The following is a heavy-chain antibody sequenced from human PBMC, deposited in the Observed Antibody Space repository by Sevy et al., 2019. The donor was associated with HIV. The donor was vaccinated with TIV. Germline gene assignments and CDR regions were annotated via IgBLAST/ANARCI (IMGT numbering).Heavy chain of an antibody. CDR1: GFTFSRYT. CDR2: IIIGSNYI. Sequence: GGSLRLSCAASGFTFSRYTMDWVRQAPGKGLEWVSSIIIGSNYIYYADSLKGRFTISRDNAKNSVFLQMHSLRAEDAALYECARGGGLTDDGFDIWGQGTMVTVSS. J-gene: IGHJ3*02. V-gene: IGHV3-21*01. D-gene: IGHD3-16*01. CDR3: ARGGGLTDDGFDI.